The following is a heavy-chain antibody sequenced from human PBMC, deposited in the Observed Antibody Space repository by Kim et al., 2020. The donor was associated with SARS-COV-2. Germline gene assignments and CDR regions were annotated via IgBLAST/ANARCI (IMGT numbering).Heavy chain of an antibody. Sequence: GGSLRLSCAASGFTFISYSMNWVRQAPGKGLEWVSYISSSSSTIYYADSVKGRFTISSDNAKNSLYLQMNSLRDEDTAVYYCARAGNPEYFIAVAGTKPNDYYYYGMEVWGQGPTVTVSS. J-gene: IGHJ6*02. CDR1: GFTFISYS. CDR3: ARAGNPEYFIAVAGTKPNDYYYYGMEV. D-gene: IGHD6-19*01. CDR2: ISSSSSTI. V-gene: IGHV3-48*02.